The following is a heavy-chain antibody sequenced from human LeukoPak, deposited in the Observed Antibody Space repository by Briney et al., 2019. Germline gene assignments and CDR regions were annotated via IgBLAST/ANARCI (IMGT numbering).Heavy chain of an antibody. J-gene: IGHJ5*02. CDR1: GGTFISYT. D-gene: IGHD2-2*01. CDR2: IIPILGIA. V-gene: IGHV1-69*04. Sequence: SVKVSFKASGGTFISYTISWVRQAPGQGREWMGGIIPILGIANYAQKFQGRVTITADKSTSTAYMELSSLRSEDTAVYYCAREGPAYCSSTSCYELGFDPWGQGTLVTVSS. CDR3: AREGPAYCSSTSCYELGFDP.